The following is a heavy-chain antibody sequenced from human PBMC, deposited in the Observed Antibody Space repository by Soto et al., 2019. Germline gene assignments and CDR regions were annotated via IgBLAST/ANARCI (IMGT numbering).Heavy chain of an antibody. Sequence: SETLSLTCTVSGGSISRSSSYWGWIRQPPGKGLEWIGNIFYSGSGYYNPSLKSRVIISVDTSKNQFSLKLSSATAADTAVYYCARGHGGSGWYYTWFDPWGQETLVTVSS. CDR3: ARGHGGSGWYYTWFDP. J-gene: IGHJ5*02. V-gene: IGHV4-39*01. CDR1: GGSISRSSSY. D-gene: IGHD6-19*01. CDR2: IFYSGSG.